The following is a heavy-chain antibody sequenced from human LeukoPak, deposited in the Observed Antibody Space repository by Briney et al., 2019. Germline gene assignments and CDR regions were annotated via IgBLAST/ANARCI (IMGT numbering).Heavy chain of an antibody. D-gene: IGHD2-21*02. J-gene: IGHJ4*02. CDR2: INHSGST. CDR3: ARIIRAYCGGDCFKTFDY. V-gene: IGHV4-34*01. CDR1: GGSFSGYY. Sequence: SETLSLTCAVYGGSFSGYYWSWIRQPPGKGLEWIGEINHSGSTNYNPSLKSRVTLSVDTSKNQFSLKLTSVTAADTAVYYCARIIRAYCGGDCFKTFDYWGQGTLVTVSS.